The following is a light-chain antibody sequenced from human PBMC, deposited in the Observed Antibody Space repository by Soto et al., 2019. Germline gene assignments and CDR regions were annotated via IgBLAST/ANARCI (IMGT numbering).Light chain of an antibody. J-gene: IGLJ1*01. CDR1: SGDVGGFNY. Sequence: SALTQPASVSGSPGQSITISCTGTSGDVGGFNYVSWYQQLPGKAPKLLIYEVTRRPSGVSDRFSASKSGNTAPLTISGLEAEDEADYYCSSFSGSHSLYVFGTGTKVPV. V-gene: IGLV2-14*01. CDR3: SSFSGSHSLYV. CDR2: EVT.